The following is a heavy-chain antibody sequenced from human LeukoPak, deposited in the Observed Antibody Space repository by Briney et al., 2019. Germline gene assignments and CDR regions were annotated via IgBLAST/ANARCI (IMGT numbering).Heavy chain of an antibody. Sequence: SETLSLTCTVSGGSISSSSYYWGWIRQPPGKGLEWIGSIYYSGSTYYNPSLKSRVTISVDTSKNQFSLKLSSVTAADTAVYYCARGAYSESYVWGSYRYKRPNPFDYWGQGTLVTVSS. CDR1: GGSISSSSYY. CDR3: ARGAYSESYVWGSYRYKRPNPFDY. D-gene: IGHD3-16*02. J-gene: IGHJ4*02. V-gene: IGHV4-39*07. CDR2: IYYSGST.